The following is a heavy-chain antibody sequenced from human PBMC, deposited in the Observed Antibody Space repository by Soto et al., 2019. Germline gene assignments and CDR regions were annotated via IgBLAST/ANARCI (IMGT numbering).Heavy chain of an antibody. CDR3: ARQNEFNWFDP. J-gene: IGHJ5*02. CDR1: GGSISSRSYY. D-gene: IGHD1-1*01. CDR2: IYDSGST. Sequence: QLQLQESGPGLVKPSETLSLTCTVSGGSISSRSYYWGWIRQPPGKGLEWIGSIYDSGSTYYNPSLKIRVTISVDTSKNQFSLKLSSVTAADTAVYYCARQNEFNWFDPWGQGTLVTVSS. V-gene: IGHV4-39*01.